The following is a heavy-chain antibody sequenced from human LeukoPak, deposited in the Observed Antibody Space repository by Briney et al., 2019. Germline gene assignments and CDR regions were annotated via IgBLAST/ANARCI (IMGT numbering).Heavy chain of an antibody. CDR1: GITFSRFW. J-gene: IGHJ4*02. CDR3: ARDPGLSSSWFSDY. V-gene: IGHV3-21*01. CDR2: ISSSSSYI. D-gene: IGHD6-13*01. Sequence: GGSLRLSCAASGITFSRFWMNWVRQAPGKGLEGVSSISSSSSYIYYADSVKGRFTVSRDNAKNSLYLQMNSLRAEDTAVYYCARDPGLSSSWFSDYWGQGTLVTVSS.